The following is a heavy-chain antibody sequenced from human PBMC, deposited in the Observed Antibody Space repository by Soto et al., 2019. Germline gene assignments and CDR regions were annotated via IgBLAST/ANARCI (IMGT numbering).Heavy chain of an antibody. D-gene: IGHD2-21*02. CDR1: GFDFINNA. J-gene: IGHJ3*02. CDR3: ANQNTAKRAFDI. V-gene: IGHV3-23*01. Sequence: EAQLLESGGGLVQPGGSLRLSCTASGFDFINNAMAWVRQAPGKGLEWVSTISADISYTYYADSVKGRFTISRDNSKHTVYLQMNSLRADDTAVYYCANQNTAKRAFDIWGQGTMVTVSS. CDR2: ISADISYT.